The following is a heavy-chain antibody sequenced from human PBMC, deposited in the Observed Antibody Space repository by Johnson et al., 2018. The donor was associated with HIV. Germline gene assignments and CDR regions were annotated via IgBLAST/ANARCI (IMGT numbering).Heavy chain of an antibody. CDR3: AKGLTLRGSYYDAFDI. V-gene: IGHV3-33*06. D-gene: IGHD1-26*01. J-gene: IGHJ3*02. CDR1: GFTFSSYG. Sequence: QVQLVESGGGVVQPGRYLRLSCAASGFTFSSYGMHWVRQAPGKGLEWVAVIWYDGSNKYYADSVKGRFTISRDNSKNTLYLQMNSLRAEDTAVYYCAKGLTLRGSYYDAFDIWGQGTMVTVSS. CDR2: IWYDGSNK.